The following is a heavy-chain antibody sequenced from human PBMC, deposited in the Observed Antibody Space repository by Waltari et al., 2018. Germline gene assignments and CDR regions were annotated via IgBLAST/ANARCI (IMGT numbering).Heavy chain of an antibody. CDR2: IKQDGSEK. CDR3: ARDRGASSGWDYYYYYMDV. V-gene: IGHV3-7*01. D-gene: IGHD6-19*01. CDR1: GFTFSSYW. Sequence: EVQLVESGGGLVQPGGSLRLSCAASGFTFSSYWMSWVRQAPGKGLGGVANIKQDGSEKYYVDSVKGRFTISRDNAKNSLYLQMNSLRAEDTAVYYCARDRGASSGWDYYYYYMDVWGKGTTVTVSS. J-gene: IGHJ6*03.